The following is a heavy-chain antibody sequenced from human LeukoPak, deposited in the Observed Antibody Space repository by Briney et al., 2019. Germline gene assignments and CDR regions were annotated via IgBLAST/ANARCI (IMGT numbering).Heavy chain of an antibody. J-gene: IGHJ5*02. V-gene: IGHV4-39*07. D-gene: IGHD2-21*02. CDR1: GGSISSSSYY. CDR3: ARTARYQGGGFDP. CDR2: IYYSGST. Sequence: PSETLSLTCTVSGGSISSSSYYWGWIRQPPGKGLEWIGSIYYSGSTYYNPSLKSRVTISVDASKNQFSLRLSSVTAADTAVYYCARTARYQGGGFDPWGQGTLVIVSS.